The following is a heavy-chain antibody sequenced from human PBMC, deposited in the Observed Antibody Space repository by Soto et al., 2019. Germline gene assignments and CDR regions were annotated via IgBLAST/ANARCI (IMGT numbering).Heavy chain of an antibody. CDR1: GGSISSRSYF. CDR3: ARQAVDEGYSSGWYFAS. CDR2: VSYNVRT. V-gene: IGHV4-39*01. Sequence: QLQLQESGPGLVKPSETLFLTCTVSGGSISSRSYFWGWIRQPPGKGLEWIGSVSYNVRTYYNPSLKSRLTMSVDTSKNQFFLKLSSVTAADTAVYYCARQAVDEGYSSGWYFASWGQGTLGTVSS. D-gene: IGHD6-19*01. J-gene: IGHJ4*02.